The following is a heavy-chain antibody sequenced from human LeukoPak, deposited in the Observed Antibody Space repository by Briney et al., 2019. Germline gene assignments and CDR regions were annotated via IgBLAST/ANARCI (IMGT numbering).Heavy chain of an antibody. V-gene: IGHV3-30*04. CDR1: GFTFSSYA. J-gene: IGHJ4*02. Sequence: GGSLRLSCAASGFTFSSYAMHWVRQAPGKGLEWVAVISYDGSNKYYADSVKGRFTISRDNSKNTLYLQMNSLRAEDTAVYYCATDRATQYFDYWGQGTLVSVPS. D-gene: IGHD2-15*01. CDR3: ATDRATQYFDY. CDR2: ISYDGSNK.